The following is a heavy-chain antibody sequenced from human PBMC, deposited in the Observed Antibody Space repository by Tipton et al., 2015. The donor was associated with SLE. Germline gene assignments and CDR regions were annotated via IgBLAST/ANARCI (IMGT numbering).Heavy chain of an antibody. CDR1: GGSISSGSHY. CDR3: ARHRDTSGYYHYGMDV. V-gene: IGHV4-39*07. CDR2: IYYSGNT. Sequence: TLSLTCTVSGGSISSGSHYWGWIRQPPGKGLEWIGTIYYSGNTYYNPSLKSRVTISVDTSKNQFSLNLTSVTAADTAVYYCARHRDTSGYYHYGMDVWGQGSTVTVSS. J-gene: IGHJ6*02. D-gene: IGHD3-22*01.